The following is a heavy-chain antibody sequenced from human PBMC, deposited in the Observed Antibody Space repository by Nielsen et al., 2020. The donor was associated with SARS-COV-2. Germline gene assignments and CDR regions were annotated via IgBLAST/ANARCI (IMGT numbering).Heavy chain of an antibody. D-gene: IGHD3-10*01. V-gene: IGHV4-31*03. CDR2: IYYSGST. CDR3: ARGDYLWFGESGGMDV. CDR1: GGSISSGGYY. Sequence: SETLSLTCTVSGGSISSGGYYWSWIRQHPGKGLEWIGYIYYSGSTYYNPSLKSRVIISVDTSKNQFSLKLSSVTAADTAVYYCARGDYLWFGESGGMDVWGQGTTVTVSS. J-gene: IGHJ6*02.